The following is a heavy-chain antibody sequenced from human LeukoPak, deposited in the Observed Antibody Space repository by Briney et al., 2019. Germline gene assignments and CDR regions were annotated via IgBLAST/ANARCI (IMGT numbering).Heavy chain of an antibody. Sequence: GESLKISCKGSGYSFTSYWIGWVRQMPGKGLEWMGIIYPGDSDTRYSPSCQGQVTISADKSISTAYLQWSSLRASDTAMYYCARRGARGYSYGGDAFDIWGQGTMVTVSS. D-gene: IGHD5-18*01. CDR3: ARRGARGYSYGGDAFDI. CDR1: GYSFTSYW. V-gene: IGHV5-51*01. CDR2: IYPGDSDT. J-gene: IGHJ3*02.